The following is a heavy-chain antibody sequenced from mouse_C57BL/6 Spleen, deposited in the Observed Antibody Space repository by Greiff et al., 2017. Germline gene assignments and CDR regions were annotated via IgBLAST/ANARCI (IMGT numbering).Heavy chain of an antibody. CDR1: GYTFTSYW. CDR2: IDPSDSET. V-gene: IGHV1-52*01. D-gene: IGHD1-1*01. CDR3: AREEDYYGSSPPYAMDY. J-gene: IGHJ4*01. Sequence: QVQLQQPGAELVRPGSSVKLSCKASGYTFTSYWMHWVKQRPIQGLEWIGNIDPSDSETHYNQKFKDKATLTVDKSSSTAYMPLSSLTSEDSAVYSCAREEDYYGSSPPYAMDYWGQGTSVTVSS.